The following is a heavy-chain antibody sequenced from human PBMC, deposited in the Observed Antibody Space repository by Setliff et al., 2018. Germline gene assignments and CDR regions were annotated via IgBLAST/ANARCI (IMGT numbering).Heavy chain of an antibody. CDR1: GGSFRGYY. Sequence: SETLSLTCGVYGGSFRGYYWSWIRQPPGKGLEWIGEINHSGSTNYNPSLKSRVTISVDTSKNQFSLKLSSVTAADTAVYYCARGRYFDWLLYYYMDVWGKGTTVTVSS. V-gene: IGHV4-34*01. CDR3: ARGRYFDWLLYYYMDV. D-gene: IGHD3-9*01. J-gene: IGHJ6*03. CDR2: INHSGST.